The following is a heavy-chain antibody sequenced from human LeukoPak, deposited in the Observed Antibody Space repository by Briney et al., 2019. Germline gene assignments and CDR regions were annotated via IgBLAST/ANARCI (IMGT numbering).Heavy chain of an antibody. CDR2: IYYSGST. D-gene: IGHD6-13*01. CDR1: GGSISSYY. V-gene: IGHV4-59*08. CDR3: ARLYSSSWLNNWFDP. J-gene: IGHJ5*02. Sequence: SETLSLTCTVSGGSISSYYWSWIRQPPGKGLEWIGYIYYSGSTNYNPSLKSRVTISVDTSKNQFSLKLSSVTAADTAVYYCARLYSSSWLNNWFDPWGQGTLVTVSS.